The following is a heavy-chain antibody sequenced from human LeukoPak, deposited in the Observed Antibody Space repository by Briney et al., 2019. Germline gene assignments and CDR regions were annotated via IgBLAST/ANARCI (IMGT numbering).Heavy chain of an antibody. D-gene: IGHD3-3*01. CDR3: SRALGGGTTG. CDR1: GFTFSSDW. V-gene: IGHV3-74*01. J-gene: IGHJ4*02. Sequence: GGSLRLSCAGSGFTFSSDWMHWVRQAPGKGLVWISRISSDGSSTAYAGSVKGRFSISRDNAKNMLYLQMNSLRAEDMAIYYCSRALGGGTTGWGQGTLVTVS. CDR2: ISSDGSST.